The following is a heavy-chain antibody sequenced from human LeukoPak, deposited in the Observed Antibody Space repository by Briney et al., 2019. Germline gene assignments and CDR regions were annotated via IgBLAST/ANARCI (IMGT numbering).Heavy chain of an antibody. CDR1: GFSFSDSS. CDR3: ASTDYDSSGYYYYFDY. Sequence: GGSLRLSCVASGFSFSDSSMNWVRQAPGKGLEWVSSINSGGNFKVYADSVKGRFTIPRDNAKRSLYLQMDSLRAEDTAVYYCASTDYDSSGYYYYFDYWGQGTLVTVSS. CDR2: INSGGNFK. D-gene: IGHD3-22*01. J-gene: IGHJ4*02. V-gene: IGHV3-21*01.